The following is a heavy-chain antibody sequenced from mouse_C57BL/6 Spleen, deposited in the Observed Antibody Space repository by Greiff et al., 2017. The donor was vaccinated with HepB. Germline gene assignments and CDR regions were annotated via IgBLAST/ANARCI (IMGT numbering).Heavy chain of an antibody. V-gene: IGHV1-20*01. J-gene: IGHJ3*01. Sequence: EVKLMESGPELVKPGDSVKISCKASGYSFTGYFMNWVMQSHGKSLEWIGRINPYNGDTFYNQKFKGKATLTVDKSSSTAHMELRSLTSEDSAVYYCARGDDWFAYWGQGTLVTVSA. CDR2: INPYNGDT. CDR3: ARGDDWFAY. CDR1: GYSFTGYF. D-gene: IGHD2-3*01.